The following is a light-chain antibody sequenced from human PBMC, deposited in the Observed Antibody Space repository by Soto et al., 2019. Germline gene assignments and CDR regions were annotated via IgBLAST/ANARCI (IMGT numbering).Light chain of an antibody. CDR3: LQDYNYPRT. Sequence: EIVLTQSPATLSLSPGERATLSCRASQSVSSYLAWYQQKPGQAPRLLIYDASNRATGIPARFSGSGSGTDFTLTISSLEPEDFGSYYCLQDYNYPRTFGQGTKVEI. J-gene: IGKJ1*01. CDR2: DAS. CDR1: QSVSSY. V-gene: IGKV3-11*01.